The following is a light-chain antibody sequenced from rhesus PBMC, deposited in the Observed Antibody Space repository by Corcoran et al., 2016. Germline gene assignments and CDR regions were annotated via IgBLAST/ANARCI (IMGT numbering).Light chain of an antibody. CDR3: QQYSSRPIFT. CDR1: QGISSW. J-gene: IGKJ3*01. Sequence: DIQMTQSPSSLSASVGDTVTITCRASQGISSWLAWYQQKPGKAPKLLIYKASSLQSGVPSRFSGSGFGTDFTLTISSLQSEDFATYYCQQYSSRPIFTFGPGTKLDIK. CDR2: KAS. V-gene: IGKV1-22*01.